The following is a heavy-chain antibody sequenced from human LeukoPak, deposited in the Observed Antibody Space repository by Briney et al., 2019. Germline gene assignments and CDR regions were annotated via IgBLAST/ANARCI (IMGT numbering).Heavy chain of an antibody. CDR2: IRGSGGST. D-gene: IGHD2-2*02. J-gene: IGHJ4*02. CDR1: GSEFTFRSHA. Sequence: PGGSLRLSCAAPGSEFTFRSHATAWVRQAPGKGLEWVSAIRGSGGSTFNADSAKGRFTISRDNSKNTLYLQMDSLRADDTAVYYYARGSYTGWPYYFACSGQGTLVTVSS. CDR3: ARGSYTGWPYYFAC. V-gene: IGHV3-23*01.